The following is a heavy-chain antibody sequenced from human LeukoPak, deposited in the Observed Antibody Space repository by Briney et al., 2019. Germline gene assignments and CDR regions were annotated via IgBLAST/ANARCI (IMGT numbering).Heavy chain of an antibody. J-gene: IGHJ6*02. Sequence: SVKVSCKASGGTFISYAISWVRQAPGQGLEWMGGIIPIFGTANYAQKFQGRVTITADESTSTAYMELSSLRSEDTAVYYCARGAVPAASYGMDVWGQGTTVTVSS. CDR2: IIPIFGTA. CDR3: ARGAVPAASYGMDV. V-gene: IGHV1-69*13. D-gene: IGHD2-2*01. CDR1: GGTFISYA.